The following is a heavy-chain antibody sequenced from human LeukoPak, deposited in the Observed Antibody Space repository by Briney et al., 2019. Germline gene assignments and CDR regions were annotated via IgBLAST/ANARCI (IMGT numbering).Heavy chain of an antibody. D-gene: IGHD5-12*01. J-gene: IGHJ6*02. CDR2: INPNSGGT. V-gene: IGHV1-2*02. CDR1: GYTFTGYY. CDR3: ARSRSGYDDYYYYGMDV. Sequence: ASVKVSCKASGYTFTGYYMHWVRQAPGQGLEWMGWINPNSGGTNYAQKFQGRVTMTRDTSISTAYMELSRLRSDDTAVYYCARSRSGYDDYYYYGMDVWGQGTLVTVSS.